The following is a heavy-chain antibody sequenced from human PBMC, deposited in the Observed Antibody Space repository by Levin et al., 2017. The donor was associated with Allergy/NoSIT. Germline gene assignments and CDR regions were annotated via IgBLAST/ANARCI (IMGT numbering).Heavy chain of an antibody. CDR3: AKTSPYSSSWDY. Sequence: GESLKISCAASGFTFSSYAMSWVRQAPGKGLEWVSAISGSSGSTYYADSVKGRLTISRDNSKNTLYLQMNSLRAEDTAVYYCAKTSPYSSSWDYWGQGTLVTVSS. V-gene: IGHV3-23*01. D-gene: IGHD6-6*01. CDR1: GFTFSSYA. CDR2: ISGSSGST. J-gene: IGHJ4*02.